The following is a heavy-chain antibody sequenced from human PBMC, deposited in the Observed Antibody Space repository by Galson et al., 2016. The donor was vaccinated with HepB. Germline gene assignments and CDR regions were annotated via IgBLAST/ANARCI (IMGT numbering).Heavy chain of an antibody. J-gene: IGHJ6*02. D-gene: IGHD5-24*01. Sequence: SLRLSCAVSGFSFNNYGMIWVRQAPGKGLEWVSGISDTGIIHYADSVKGRFTISRDTSKNTLYLQMNSLRADDTAVYYCAKDHSRWLQNYYYAMDVWGQGTTVTVSS. V-gene: IGHV3-23*01. CDR3: AKDHSRWLQNYYYAMDV. CDR1: GFSFNNYG. CDR2: ISDTGII.